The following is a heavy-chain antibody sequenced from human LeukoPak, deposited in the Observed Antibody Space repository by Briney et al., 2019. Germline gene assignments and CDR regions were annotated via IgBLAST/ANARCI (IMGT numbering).Heavy chain of an antibody. Sequence: PGGSLRLSCSASGFTFSSYWMSWVRQAPGKGLEWVANIKQDASEKYYVDSVRGRFTTSRDNAKNSLYLQMNSLRAEDTAVYYCARETPRRGETRDGYRWGQGTVVTVPA. V-gene: IGHV3-7*01. J-gene: IGHJ4*02. D-gene: IGHD5-24*01. CDR1: GFTFSSYW. CDR2: IKQDASEK. CDR3: ARETPRRGETRDGYR.